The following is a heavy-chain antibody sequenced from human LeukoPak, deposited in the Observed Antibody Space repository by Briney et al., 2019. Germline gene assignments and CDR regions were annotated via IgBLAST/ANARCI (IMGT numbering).Heavy chain of an antibody. CDR3: ARNVGQYSYGHEYLWDY. CDR2: IYSSGST. Sequence: PSETLSLTCTVSGDSTSGVTYYWGWIRQPPGKGLEWIGSIYSSGSTYYNPSLKSRVTLSVDTSKNQFSLRLRSVTAADTALYYCARNVGQYSYGHEYLWDYWGQGTLVTVSS. D-gene: IGHD5-18*01. V-gene: IGHV4-39*07. CDR1: GDSTSGVTYY. J-gene: IGHJ4*02.